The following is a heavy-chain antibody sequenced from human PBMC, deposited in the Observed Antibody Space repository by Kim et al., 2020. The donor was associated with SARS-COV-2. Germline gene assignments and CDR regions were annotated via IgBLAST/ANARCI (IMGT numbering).Heavy chain of an antibody. CDR2: INHSGST. V-gene: IGHV4-34*01. CDR1: GGSFSGYY. CDR3: ARIGPKGVYCSSTSCYRPPRYFDY. Sequence: SETLSLTCAVYGGSFSGYYWSWIRQPPGKGLEWIGEINHSGSTNYNPSLKSRVTISVDTSKNQFSLKLSSVTAADTAVYYCARIGPKGVYCSSTSCYRPPRYFDYWGQGTLVTVSS. J-gene: IGHJ4*02. D-gene: IGHD2-2*01.